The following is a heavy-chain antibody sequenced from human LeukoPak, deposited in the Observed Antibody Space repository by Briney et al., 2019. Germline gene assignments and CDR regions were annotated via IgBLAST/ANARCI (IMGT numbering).Heavy chain of an antibody. CDR1: GYTFDNYD. D-gene: IGHD3/OR15-3a*01. CDR2: MNPDSGNT. Sequence: ASVTVSRKTSGYTFDNYDINWVRQAAGQGLEWMGWMNPDSGNTGYAHKFQGRVTMARNTSMTTAYLELTGLTSGDTAIYYCARGAPVAIFRPGCDEYLDDLGKGTVVIVSS. V-gene: IGHV1-8*01. CDR3: ARGAPVAIFRPGCDEYLDD. J-gene: IGHJ4*02.